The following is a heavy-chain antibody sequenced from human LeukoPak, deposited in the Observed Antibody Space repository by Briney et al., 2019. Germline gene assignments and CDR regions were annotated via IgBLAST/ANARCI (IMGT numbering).Heavy chain of an antibody. D-gene: IGHD3-10*01. CDR1: GYTFTDYY. Sequence: ASVKVSCKASGYTFTDYYIYWVRHAPGQGLEWMGWINPNSGGTNYAQKFQGRVTMTRDTSTSTVYMELSSLRSEDTAVYYCARAGFGESELAADFWGQGTLVTVSS. V-gene: IGHV1-2*02. CDR3: ARAGFGESELAADF. J-gene: IGHJ4*02. CDR2: INPNSGGT.